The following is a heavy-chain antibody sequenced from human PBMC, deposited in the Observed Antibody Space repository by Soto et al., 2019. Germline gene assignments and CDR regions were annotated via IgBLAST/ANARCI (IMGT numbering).Heavy chain of an antibody. CDR3: ARGGRYSSSSYGWFDP. CDR2: NSAYNGNT. J-gene: IGHJ5*02. Sequence: ASVKVSCKASGYTFTSYGISWVRQAPGQGLEWKGWNSAYNGNTNYAQKLQGRVTMTTDSSTSTAYMELRSLRSDDTAVYYCARGGRYSSSSYGWFDPWGQGTLVTVSS. D-gene: IGHD6-6*01. CDR1: GYTFTSYG. V-gene: IGHV1-18*01.